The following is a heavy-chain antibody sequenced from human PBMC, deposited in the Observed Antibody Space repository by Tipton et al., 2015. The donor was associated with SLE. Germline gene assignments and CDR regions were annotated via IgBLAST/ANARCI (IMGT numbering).Heavy chain of an antibody. V-gene: IGHV3-66*02. CDR1: GFTVSSDY. D-gene: IGHD3/OR15-3a*01. CDR2: IFSDDST. CDR3: AKGGLEGDFDF. J-gene: IGHJ3*01. Sequence: SLRLSCVASGFTVSSDYISWVRQAPGKGLEWVSVIFSDDSTFYADSVKGRFTISRDNSNNTLYLEMNSLRLEDTAVYYCAKGGLEGDFDFWGQGTLVTVSS.